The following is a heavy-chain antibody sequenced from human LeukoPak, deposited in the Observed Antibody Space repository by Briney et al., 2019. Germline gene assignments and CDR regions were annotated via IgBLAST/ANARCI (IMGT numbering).Heavy chain of an antibody. J-gene: IGHJ5*02. Sequence: ASVKVSCKASGYTFTSYDVNWVRQATGQGLEWMGWMNPNSGNTGYAQKFQGRVTMTRNTSISTAYMELSSLRSEDTAVYYCARARNWNDGVDWFDPWGQGTLVTVSS. CDR2: MNPNSGNT. CDR1: GYTFTSYD. D-gene: IGHD1-1*01. V-gene: IGHV1-8*01. CDR3: ARARNWNDGVDWFDP.